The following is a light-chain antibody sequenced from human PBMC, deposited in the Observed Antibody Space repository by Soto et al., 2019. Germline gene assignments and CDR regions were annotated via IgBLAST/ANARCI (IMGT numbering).Light chain of an antibody. CDR2: GAS. CDR3: QQRSNWPIT. J-gene: IGKJ5*01. V-gene: IGKV3-15*01. Sequence: EIVLAHSPATLSFSPVERATLSCRASQSVSGNLAWYQQKPGQAPRLLIYGASTRATGIPARFSGSGSGTEFTLTISSLQSEDFAVYYCQQRSNWPITFGQGTRLEIK. CDR1: QSVSGN.